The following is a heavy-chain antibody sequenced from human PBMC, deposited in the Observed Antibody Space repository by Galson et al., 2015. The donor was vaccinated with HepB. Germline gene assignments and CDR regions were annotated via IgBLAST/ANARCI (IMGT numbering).Heavy chain of an antibody. V-gene: IGHV1-18*01. Sequence: SVKVSCKASGYTSTNYGISWVRQAPGQGLEWMGWISANNTNTNYAQKIQDRVTMTTDTSTSTGYMELRGLTSADTAVYYCATIGYSYGLYHFDHWGQGTLVTVSS. CDR2: ISANNTNT. CDR1: GYTSTNYG. CDR3: ATIGYSYGLYHFDH. J-gene: IGHJ4*02. D-gene: IGHD5-18*01.